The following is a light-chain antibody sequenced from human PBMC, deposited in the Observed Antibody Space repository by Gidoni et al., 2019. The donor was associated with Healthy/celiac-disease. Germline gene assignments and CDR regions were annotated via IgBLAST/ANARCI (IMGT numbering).Light chain of an antibody. CDR2: KAS. J-gene: IGKJ3*01. CDR1: QSISSW. CDR3: QQYNSYSLT. V-gene: IGKV1-5*03. Sequence: DIQMTQSPSTLSASVGDRVTITCRASQSISSWLAWYQQKPGKAPKLLIYKASSLESGVPSRFSGSGSGTEFTLTISSLQPDDFATYYCQQYNSYSLTXGPGTKVDIK.